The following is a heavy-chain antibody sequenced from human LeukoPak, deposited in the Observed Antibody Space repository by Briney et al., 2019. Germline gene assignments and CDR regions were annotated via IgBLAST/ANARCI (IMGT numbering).Heavy chain of an antibody. Sequence: SETLSLTCAVYGGSFSGYYWSWIRQPPGKGLEWIGEINHSGSTNYNPSLESRVTISVDTSKNQFSLKLSSVTAADTAVYYCARGGYTNYYGSGSYYKPFDYWGQGTLVTVSS. CDR1: GGSFSGYY. D-gene: IGHD3-10*01. V-gene: IGHV4-34*01. CDR3: ARGGYTNYYGSGSYYKPFDY. CDR2: INHSGST. J-gene: IGHJ4*02.